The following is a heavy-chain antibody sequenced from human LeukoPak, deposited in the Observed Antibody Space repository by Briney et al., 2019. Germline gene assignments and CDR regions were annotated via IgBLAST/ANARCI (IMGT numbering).Heavy chain of an antibody. CDR1: GYTFTGHY. CDR2: INPNSGGT. D-gene: IGHD3-22*01. J-gene: IGHJ4*02. CDR3: ASLNLPDSSGYYDD. V-gene: IGHV1-2*02. Sequence: GASVKVSCKASGYTFTGHYMHWVRQAPGQGLEWMGWINPNSGGTNYAQKFQGRVTMTRDTSISTAYMELSRLRSDDSAVYYCASLNLPDSSGYYDDWGQGTLVTVS.